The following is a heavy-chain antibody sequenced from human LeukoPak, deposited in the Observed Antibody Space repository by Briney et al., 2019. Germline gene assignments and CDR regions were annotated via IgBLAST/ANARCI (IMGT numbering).Heavy chain of an antibody. J-gene: IGHJ3*02. CDR1: GYTFTSYA. CDR3: ARYNDSPDAFDI. D-gene: IGHD1-1*01. Sequence: ASVKVSCKASGYTFTSYAMNWVRQAPGQGLEWMGWISAYNGNTNYAQKLQGRVTMTTDTSTSTAYMELRSLRSDDTAVYYCARYNDSPDAFDIWGQGTMVTVSS. V-gene: IGHV1-18*01. CDR2: ISAYNGNT.